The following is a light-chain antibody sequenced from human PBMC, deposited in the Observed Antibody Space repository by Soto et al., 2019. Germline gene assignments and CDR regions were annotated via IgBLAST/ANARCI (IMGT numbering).Light chain of an antibody. V-gene: IGKV3-15*01. CDR1: QSVSNN. CDR3: QQYNNWPPWT. J-gene: IGKJ1*01. Sequence: EIVMTQSPATLSVSPGERATLSCRASQSVSNNLAWYQQKPGQAPRLLIYGASTRATGIPARFSGSGSGTEFTLTINSPQSEDFAVYYCQQYNNWPPWTFGQGTKVEIK. CDR2: GAS.